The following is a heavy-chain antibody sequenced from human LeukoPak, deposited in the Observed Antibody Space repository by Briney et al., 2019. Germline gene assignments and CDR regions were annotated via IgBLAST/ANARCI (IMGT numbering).Heavy chain of an antibody. CDR1: GYTFTSYG. CDR3: ARGGRVTMVRLLQGNWFDP. J-gene: IGHJ5*02. D-gene: IGHD3-10*01. Sequence: ASVKVSCKASGYTFTSYGISWVRQAPGQGLEWMGWISAYNGNTNYAQKFQGRVTMTRDTSISTAYMELSRLRSDDTAVYYCARGGRVTMVRLLQGNWFDPWGQGTLVTVSS. V-gene: IGHV1-18*01. CDR2: ISAYNGNT.